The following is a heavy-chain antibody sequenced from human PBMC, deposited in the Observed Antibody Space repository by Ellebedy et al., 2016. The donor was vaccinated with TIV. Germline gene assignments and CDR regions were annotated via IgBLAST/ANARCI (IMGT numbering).Heavy chain of an antibody. J-gene: IGHJ4*02. CDR1: GFTFSTYA. V-gene: IGHV3-33*01. D-gene: IGHD4-23*01. CDR3: ARDGADDGGRPDN. CDR2: IWYDGSRK. Sequence: GESLKISCAASGFTFSTYAMHWVRQAPGKGLEWVALIWYDGSRKYYPDSVKGRFTISRDNSENTLYLQMNSLRAEDTAVYYCARDGADDGGRPDNWGQGTLVTVSS.